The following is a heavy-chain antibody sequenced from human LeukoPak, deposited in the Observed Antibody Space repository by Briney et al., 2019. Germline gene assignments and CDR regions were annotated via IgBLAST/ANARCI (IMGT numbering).Heavy chain of an antibody. CDR3: ARGGECSGGSCYIPYYYYYYYYMDV. J-gene: IGHJ6*03. CDR2: MNPNSGNT. Sequence: ASVKVSCKASGYTFTSYDINWVRRATGQGLEWMGWMNPNSGNTGYAQKFQGRVTMTRNTSISTAYMELSSLRSEDTAVYYCARGGECSGGSCYIPYYYYYYYYMDVWGKGTTVTVSS. CDR1: GYTFTSYD. D-gene: IGHD2-15*01. V-gene: IGHV1-8*01.